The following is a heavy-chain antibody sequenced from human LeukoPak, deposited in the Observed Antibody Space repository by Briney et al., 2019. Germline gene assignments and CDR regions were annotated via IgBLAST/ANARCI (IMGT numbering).Heavy chain of an antibody. J-gene: IGHJ4*02. V-gene: IGHV4-4*07. Sequence: PSETLSLTCTVSGASISAFHWICLRQPAGKGLEWIVLIYSSGSTLFNPSLERRVAMSVDLAKNQLSLKLTSVTAADTAMYYCARKDGDYWGRGTLVTVSS. CDR1: GASISAFH. CDR2: IYSSGST. CDR3: ARKDGDY.